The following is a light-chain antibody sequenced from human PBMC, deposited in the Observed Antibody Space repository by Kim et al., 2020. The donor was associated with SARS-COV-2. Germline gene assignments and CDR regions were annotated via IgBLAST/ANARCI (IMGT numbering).Light chain of an antibody. CDR2: EDN. CDR3: QSYDSSNQGV. Sequence: KTVSISCTGSSGSIASNYVQWYQQRPGGAPTTVIYEDNQRPSGVPDRFSGSIDSSSNSASLTISGLKTEDEADYYCQSYDSSNQGVFGGGTKLTVL. V-gene: IGLV6-57*02. CDR1: SGSIASNY. J-gene: IGLJ2*01.